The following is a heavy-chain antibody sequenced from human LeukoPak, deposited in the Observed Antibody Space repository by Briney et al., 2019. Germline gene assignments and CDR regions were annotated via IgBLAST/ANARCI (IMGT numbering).Heavy chain of an antibody. CDR2: IRGSDGST. Sequence: SGGSLRLSCAASGFTFRSYAMSWVRQAPGKGLEWVSAIRGSDGSTYYADSVKGRFTISRDNSKNTLSLQISSLRAEDTAVYYCAKAGHFYYYDMDVWGQGTTVTVSS. V-gene: IGHV3-23*01. CDR3: AKAGHFYYYDMDV. CDR1: GFTFRSYA. J-gene: IGHJ6*02.